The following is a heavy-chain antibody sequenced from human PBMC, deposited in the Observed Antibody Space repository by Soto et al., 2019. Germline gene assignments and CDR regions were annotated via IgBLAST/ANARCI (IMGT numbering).Heavy chain of an antibody. J-gene: IGHJ6*02. CDR2: INTHNGNT. CDR1: GYTFTRYG. CDR3: AMVDVYVTPSPQDV. D-gene: IGHD3-16*01. Sequence: QVQLVQSGAEVKNPGASVKVSCKASGYTFTRYGIGWARQAPGQGLEWMGWINTHNGNTNYAQNVQGRVTLTTDTXSSTAYMELRSLRSNDTAIYYCAMVDVYVTPSPQDVWGQGTTVIVSS. V-gene: IGHV1-18*01.